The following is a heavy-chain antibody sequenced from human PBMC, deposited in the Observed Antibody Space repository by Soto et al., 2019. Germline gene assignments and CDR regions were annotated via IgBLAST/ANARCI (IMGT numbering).Heavy chain of an antibody. CDR3: ARDCSGGSCYPGMDV. V-gene: IGHV3-21*01. J-gene: IGHJ6*01. D-gene: IGHD2-15*01. Sequence: EVQLVESGGGLVKPGGSLRLSCAASGFNFNSYTINWVRQAPGKRLERLSSISSSGYIFSTDSVRGRFTISRDNAKNSVYLQINSLRAEDTAVYFCARDCSGGSCYPGMDVW. CDR2: ISSSGYI. CDR1: GFNFNSYT.